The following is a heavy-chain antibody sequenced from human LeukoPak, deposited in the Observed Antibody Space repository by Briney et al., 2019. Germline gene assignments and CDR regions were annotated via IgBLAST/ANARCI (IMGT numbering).Heavy chain of an antibody. CDR3: ARGVDGSGSYYNYYYYGMDG. V-gene: IGHV3-11*06. D-gene: IGHD3-10*01. CDR2: ISSSSSYT. Sequence: GGSLRLSCAASGFTFSDYYMSWIRQAPGKGLEWVSYISSSSSYTNYADSLKGRFTIPRDNPKHTLYLDMNSLIAEDTAVYYCARGVDGSGSYYNYYYYGMDGWRQGRTVTVCS. J-gene: IGHJ6*02. CDR1: GFTFSDYY.